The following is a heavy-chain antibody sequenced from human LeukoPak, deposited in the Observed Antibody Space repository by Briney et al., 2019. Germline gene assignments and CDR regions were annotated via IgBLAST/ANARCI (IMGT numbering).Heavy chain of an antibody. V-gene: IGHV3-15*01. CDR1: GFTFGNAW. CDR3: TTDLRKLERLGTDAFDI. Sequence: GGSLRLSCAASGFTFGNAWMSWVRQAPGKGLEWVGRIRGKTDGGTTDYAAPVKGRFTISRDDSKNTLYLQMNSLKTEDTAVYYCTTDLRKLERLGTDAFDIWGQGTMVTVSS. J-gene: IGHJ3*02. D-gene: IGHD1-1*01. CDR2: IRGKTDGGTT.